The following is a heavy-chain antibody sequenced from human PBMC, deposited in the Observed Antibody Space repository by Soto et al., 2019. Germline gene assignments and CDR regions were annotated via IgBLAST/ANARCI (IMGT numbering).Heavy chain of an antibody. Sequence: ASVKVSCKASGYTFTGYYMHWVRQAPGQGLEWMGWINPNSGGTNYAQKFQGRVTMTRDTSISTAYMELSRLRSDDTAVYYCARDLRRGVLRYFDWSPRDYYYYGMDVWGQGTTVTV. CDR3: ARDLRRGVLRYFDWSPRDYYYYGMDV. CDR2: INPNSGGT. D-gene: IGHD3-9*01. J-gene: IGHJ6*02. V-gene: IGHV1-2*02. CDR1: GYTFTGYY.